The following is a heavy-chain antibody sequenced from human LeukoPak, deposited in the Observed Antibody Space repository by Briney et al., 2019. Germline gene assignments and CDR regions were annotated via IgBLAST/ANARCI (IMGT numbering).Heavy chain of an antibody. D-gene: IGHD2/OR15-2a*01. V-gene: IGHV3-7*01. CDR2: IKEDGSLK. CDR1: GFGFSNFW. Sequence: GGSLRLPCAASGFGFSNFWRSWVRQAPGKGPEWVANIKEDGSLKNYVDSVEGRFTVSRDNAKNTLYLQMNSLRLEDTAVYYCVRDWAPASMQAAPFDCWGQGTLVTVSS. J-gene: IGHJ4*02. CDR3: VRDWAPASMQAAPFDC.